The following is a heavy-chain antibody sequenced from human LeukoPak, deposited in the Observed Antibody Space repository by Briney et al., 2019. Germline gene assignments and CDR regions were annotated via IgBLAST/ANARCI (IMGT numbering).Heavy chain of an antibody. CDR2: INPNSGDT. CDR3: ARLNGNHFDY. CDR1: GYTFTGYH. Sequence: ASVKVSCKASGYTFTGYHMHWVRQAPGQGLEWMAWINPNSGDTDYAQKFQGRVAMTRDTSTSTAYMELSRLRSDDTAVYYCARLNGNHFDYWGQGTLVTVSS. V-gene: IGHV1-2*02. D-gene: IGHD1-14*01. J-gene: IGHJ4*02.